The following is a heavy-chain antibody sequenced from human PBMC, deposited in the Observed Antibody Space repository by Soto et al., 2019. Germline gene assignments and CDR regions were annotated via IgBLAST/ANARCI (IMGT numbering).Heavy chain of an antibody. CDR2: ISFDGNSK. D-gene: IGHD3-10*01. J-gene: IGHJ4*02. CDR1: GFTFNTFA. Sequence: QVQLVESGGGVVRPGTSLKLSCAASGFTFNTFAIYWVRQAPGKGLEWVAIISFDGNSKYYADSVRGRFTISRDNSKNTLSLQINGLRADDTAVYYCARAGDYYGAASYSLDYWGQGTLVTVSS. V-gene: IGHV3-30-3*01. CDR3: ARAGDYYGAASYSLDY.